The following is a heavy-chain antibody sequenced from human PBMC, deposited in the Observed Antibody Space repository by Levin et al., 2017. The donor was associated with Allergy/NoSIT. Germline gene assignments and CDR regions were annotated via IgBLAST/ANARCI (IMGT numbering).Heavy chain of an antibody. V-gene: IGHV3-15*01. CDR2: IKSKTDGGTT. J-gene: IGHJ4*02. D-gene: IGHD1-26*01. Sequence: PGGSLRLSCAASGFTFSNAWMSWVRQAPGKGLEWVGRIKSKTDGGTTDYVAPVKGRFTISRDDSKNTLYLQMTSMKSEDTSGYYCTSAQTTSRDYWGQGTLVTVSS. CDR3: TSAQTTSRDY. CDR1: GFTFSNAW.